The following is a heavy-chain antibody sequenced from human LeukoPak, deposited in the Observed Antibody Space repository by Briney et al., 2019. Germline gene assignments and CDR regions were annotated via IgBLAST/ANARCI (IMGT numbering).Heavy chain of an antibody. CDR2: TTGSGDRT. Sequence: GGSLRLSCAASGFTFSNYAMSWVRQAPGGGLEWVSATTGSGDRTYYADSVKGPFTISREKSKCTWYRQMNSLRAGDTVLYYCAEAHCGGSSCARVDYWGQGTLVTVSS. CDR3: AEAHCGGSSCARVDY. J-gene: IGHJ4*02. D-gene: IGHD2-15*01. CDR1: GFTFSNYA. V-gene: IGHV3-23*01.